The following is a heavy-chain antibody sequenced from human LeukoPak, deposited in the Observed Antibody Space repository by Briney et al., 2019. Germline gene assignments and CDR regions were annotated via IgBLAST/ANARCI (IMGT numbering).Heavy chain of an antibody. Sequence: PGGSLRLSCAASGFAFGAYTMNWVRQAPGKGLEWVSSISSTRSYMYYSDSVKGRLTISRDNAKNSLYLQMNSLRAEDTAVYYCARDRYYYDDSGSDYWGQGTLVTVSS. CDR3: ARDRYYYDDSGSDY. CDR1: GFAFGAYT. D-gene: IGHD3-22*01. CDR2: ISSTRSYM. J-gene: IGHJ4*02. V-gene: IGHV3-21*06.